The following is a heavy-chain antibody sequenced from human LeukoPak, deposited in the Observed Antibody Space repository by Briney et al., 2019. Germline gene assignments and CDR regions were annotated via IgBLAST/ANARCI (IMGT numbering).Heavy chain of an antibody. CDR3: ARDIVVDPGVGDY. Sequence: PGGSLRLSCAASGFTFSSYWMSWVRQAPGKGLEWVANIKQDGSEKYYVDSVKGRSTISRDNAKNSLYLQMNSLRAEDTAVYYCARDIVVDPGVGDYWGQGTLVTVSS. D-gene: IGHD2-2*01. CDR2: IKQDGSEK. V-gene: IGHV3-7*01. J-gene: IGHJ4*02. CDR1: GFTFSSYW.